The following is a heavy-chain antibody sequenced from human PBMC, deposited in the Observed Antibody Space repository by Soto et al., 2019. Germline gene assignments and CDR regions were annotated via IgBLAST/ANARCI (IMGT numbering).Heavy chain of an antibody. V-gene: IGHV1-69*12. CDR2: IMPVFPTP. J-gene: IGHJ6*02. CDR3: ARDKDRLQLGGNYYYILDV. D-gene: IGHD1-1*01. CDR1: GGTFSTSA. Sequence: QVQLVQSGAEVKKPGSSVKVSCKTSGGTFSTSAISWVRQAPGQGLEWVGGIMPVFPTPDYAQTFQGRVTITADDSTTTAYLELTSLRAYDTAVYYCARDKDRLQLGGNYYYILDVWGQGTAITVSS.